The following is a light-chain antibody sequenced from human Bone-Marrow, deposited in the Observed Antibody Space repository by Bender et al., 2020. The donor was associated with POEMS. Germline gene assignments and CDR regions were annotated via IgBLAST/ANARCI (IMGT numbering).Light chain of an antibody. V-gene: IGLV2-14*03. Sequence: QSALTQPASVSGSPGQSITISCTGTSSDVGGYDFVSWYQQPPGKGPKVMIFDVSNRPSGVSTRFSGSKSGNTAYLTISGLQGDDEADYYCNSFTNASTLIFGTGTTVTV. CDR3: NSFTNASTLI. J-gene: IGLJ1*01. CDR2: DVS. CDR1: SSDVGGYDF.